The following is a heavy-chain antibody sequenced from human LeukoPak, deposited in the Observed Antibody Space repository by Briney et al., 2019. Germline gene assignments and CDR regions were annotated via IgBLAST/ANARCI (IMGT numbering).Heavy chain of an antibody. CDR2: INHSGST. Sequence: PLETLSLTCAVYGGSFSGYYWSWIRQPPGKGLEWIGEINHSGSTNYNPSLKSRVTISVDTSKNQFSLKLSSVTAADTAVYYCARRSTYYYDSSGRQMDAFDIWGRGTMVTVSS. J-gene: IGHJ3*02. D-gene: IGHD3-22*01. CDR1: GGSFSGYY. V-gene: IGHV4-34*01. CDR3: ARRSTYYYDSSGRQMDAFDI.